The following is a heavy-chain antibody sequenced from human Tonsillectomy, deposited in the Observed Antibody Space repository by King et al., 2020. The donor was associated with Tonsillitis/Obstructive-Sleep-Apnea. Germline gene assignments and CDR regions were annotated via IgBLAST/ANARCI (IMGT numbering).Heavy chain of an antibody. CDR2: INPSGGST. CDR1: GYTFTSYY. CDR3: ARVGGSGSSYFDD. V-gene: IGHV1-46*01. J-gene: IGHJ4*02. Sequence: QLVQSGAEVKKPGASVKVSCKASGYTFTSYYMHWVRQAPGQGLEWMGIINPSGGSTNYAQKFQGRVTMTRDTSTSTVYMELSSLTSEDTAVYYCARVGGSGSSYFDDWGQGTLVTVSS. D-gene: IGHD3-10*01.